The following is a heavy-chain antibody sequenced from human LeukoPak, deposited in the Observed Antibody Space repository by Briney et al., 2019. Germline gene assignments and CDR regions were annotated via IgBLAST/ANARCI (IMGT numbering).Heavy chain of an antibody. CDR3: ARDGRQWVPLNWFDP. CDR1: GYTFNTYG. Sequence: ASVKVSCKASGYTFNTYGINWVRQAPGQGLEWMGWISAYNGNTNYAQNFQGRITLTTDTSMSMAYMELTGLRSDDTAVYYCARDGRQWVPLNWFDPWGQGTLVTVSS. D-gene: IGHD6-19*01. CDR2: ISAYNGNT. V-gene: IGHV1-18*04. J-gene: IGHJ5*02.